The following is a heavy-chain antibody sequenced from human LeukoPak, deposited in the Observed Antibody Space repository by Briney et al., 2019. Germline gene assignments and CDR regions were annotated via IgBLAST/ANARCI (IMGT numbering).Heavy chain of an antibody. CDR1: GFTFSSYG. CDR3: ARSGYYDSSGYPFDY. Sequence: GRSLRLSCAASGFTFSSYGMHWVRQAPGKGLEWVAVISYDGSHKYYADSVKGRLIISRDNSKNTLYLQMNSLRAEDTAVYYCARSGYYDSSGYPFDYWGQGTLVTVSS. CDR2: ISYDGSHK. V-gene: IGHV3-30*03. D-gene: IGHD3-22*01. J-gene: IGHJ4*02.